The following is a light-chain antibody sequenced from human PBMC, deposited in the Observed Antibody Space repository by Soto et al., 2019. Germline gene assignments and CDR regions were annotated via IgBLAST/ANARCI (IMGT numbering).Light chain of an antibody. CDR3: SSYTSSGTRV. CDR1: NSDVGGYNY. J-gene: IGLJ1*01. Sequence: QSVLTQPASVSGSPGQSITISCTGTNSDVGGYNYVSWYQQHPGKAPKLMIYEVSNRPSGVPNRFSGSKSGNTASLTISGLQAEDEADYYCSSYTSSGTRVFGTGTKAPS. V-gene: IGLV2-14*01. CDR2: EVS.